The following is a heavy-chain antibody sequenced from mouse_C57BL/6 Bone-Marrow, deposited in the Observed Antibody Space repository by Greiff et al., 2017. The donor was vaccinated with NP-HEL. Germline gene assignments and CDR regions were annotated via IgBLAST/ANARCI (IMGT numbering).Heavy chain of an antibody. CDR1: GFTFNTYA. J-gene: IGHJ3*01. D-gene: IGHD1-1*01. V-gene: IGHV10-3*01. CDR3: VRDLVTDYGSSSWFAY. Sequence: EVQGVESGGGLVQPKGSLKLSCAASGFTFNTYAMHWVRQAPGKGLEWVARIRSKSSNYATYYADSVKDRFTISRDDSQSMLYLQMNNLKTEDTAMYYCVRDLVTDYGSSSWFAYWGQGTLVTVSA. CDR2: IRSKSSNYAT.